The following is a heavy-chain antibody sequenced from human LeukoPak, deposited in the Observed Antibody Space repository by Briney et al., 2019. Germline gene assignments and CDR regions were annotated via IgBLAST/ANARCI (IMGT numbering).Heavy chain of an antibody. CDR3: ARQGYADFSPRPFDY. CDR1: GGSISNSGYY. J-gene: IGHJ4*02. D-gene: IGHD4-17*01. Sequence: SETLSLTCTVSGGSISNSGYYWGWLRQPPGTGLEWIGSVYYSGKTNYNPSLKNRVTISVDTSKNQFSLKLRSVTAADTAVFYCARQGYADFSPRPFDYWGQGTLVTVSS. V-gene: IGHV4-39*01. CDR2: VYYSGKT.